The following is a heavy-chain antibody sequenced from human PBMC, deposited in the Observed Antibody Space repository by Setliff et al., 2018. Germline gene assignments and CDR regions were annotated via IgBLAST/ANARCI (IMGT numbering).Heavy chain of an antibody. CDR3: ARRNFYYDSSGFALYYYYMDV. V-gene: IGHV1-18*01. CDR1: GYPFTNYG. D-gene: IGHD3-22*01. Sequence: ASVKVSCKASGYPFTNYGITWVRQAPGQGLEWLGWISTYNVNTTYAQKLQDRVTMTTDTSTSTAYMELRSLRSDDTAVCYCARRNFYYDSSGFALYYYYMDVWGKGTTVTVSS. J-gene: IGHJ6*03. CDR2: ISTYNVNT.